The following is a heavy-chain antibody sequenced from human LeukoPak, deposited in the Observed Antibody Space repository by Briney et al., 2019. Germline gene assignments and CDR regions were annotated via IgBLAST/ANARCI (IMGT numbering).Heavy chain of an antibody. D-gene: IGHD3-10*01. CDR2: IYYSGST. CDR1: GGSFSSYY. J-gene: IGHJ6*03. Sequence: PSETLSLTCNVSGGSFSSYYWSWIRQPPGKGLEGIGYIYYSGSTNYNPSLKSRVTISVDTSKNQFSLKLTSVTAADTAVYYCARMGPPLRGVRYYYYMDVWGKGTTVTVSS. V-gene: IGHV4-59*01. CDR3: ARMGPPLRGVRYYYYMDV.